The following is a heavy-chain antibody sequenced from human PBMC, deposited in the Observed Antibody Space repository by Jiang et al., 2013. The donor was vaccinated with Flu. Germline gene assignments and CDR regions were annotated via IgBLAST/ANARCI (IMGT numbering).Heavy chain of an antibody. Sequence: LLKPSETLSLTCTVSGGSISSSSYYWGWIRQPPGKGLEWIGSIYYSGSTYYNPSLKSRVTISVDTSKNQFSLKLSSVTAADTAVYYCARLYYYDSSGYYFPYYFDYWGQGTLVTVSS. J-gene: IGHJ4*02. CDR3: ARLYYYDSSGYYFPYYFDY. CDR2: IYYSGST. D-gene: IGHD3-22*01. CDR1: GGSISSSSYY. V-gene: IGHV4-39*01.